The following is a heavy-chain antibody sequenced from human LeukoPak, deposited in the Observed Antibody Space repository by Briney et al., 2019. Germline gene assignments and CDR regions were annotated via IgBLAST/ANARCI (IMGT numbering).Heavy chain of an antibody. CDR3: ARDRFSSRGNPWRY. CDR1: GGSISSSSYY. V-gene: IGHV4-39*07. Sequence: PSETLSLTCTVSGGSISSSSYYWGWIRQPPGKGLEWIGSIYYSGSTYYNPSLKSRVTISVDTSKNQFSLKLSSVTAADTAVYYCARDRFSSRGNPWRYWGQGTLVTVSS. D-gene: IGHD6-13*01. J-gene: IGHJ4*02. CDR2: IYYSGST.